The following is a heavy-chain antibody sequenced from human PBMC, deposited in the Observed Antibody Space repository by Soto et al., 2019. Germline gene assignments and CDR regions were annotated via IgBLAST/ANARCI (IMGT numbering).Heavy chain of an antibody. V-gene: IGHV3-15*01. Sequence: EVQLVESGGGLVKPGGSLRLSCAASGFTVSNAWMSWVRQAPGEGLEWVGRVKSNTDGGTTEYAAPVKGRFSISRDDSENMLYLQMNSLKTEDTAVYYCIKYSSSWYSHDYWGQGTLVTVSS. CDR3: IKYSSSWYSHDY. CDR1: GFTVSNAW. D-gene: IGHD6-13*01. J-gene: IGHJ4*02. CDR2: VKSNTDGGTT.